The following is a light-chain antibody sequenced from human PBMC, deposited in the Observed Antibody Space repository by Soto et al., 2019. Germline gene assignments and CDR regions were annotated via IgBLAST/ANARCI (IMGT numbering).Light chain of an antibody. CDR3: AAWDDSLRWV. CDR1: SSNVGSQF. Sequence: QPVLPQPPSASGTPEQTVTISCSGSSSNVGSQFVYWYQQVPGTAPKLLIYKTYQRPPGVPDRFSGSKSGSSASLAISGLRSEDEADYYCAAWDDSLRWVFGGGTKLTVL. J-gene: IGLJ3*02. CDR2: KTY. V-gene: IGLV1-47*01.